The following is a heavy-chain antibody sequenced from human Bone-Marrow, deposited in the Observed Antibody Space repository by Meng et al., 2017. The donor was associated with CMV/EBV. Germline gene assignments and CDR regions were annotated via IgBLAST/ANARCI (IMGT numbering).Heavy chain of an antibody. J-gene: IGHJ5*02. CDR3: ATEGIAVAGTPYNWFDP. Sequence: YTFTDYNMHWVQQAPGKGLEWMGLVDPEDGETIYAEKFQGRVTITADTSTDTAYMELSSLRSEDTAVYYCATEGIAVAGTPYNWFDPWGQGTLVTVSS. D-gene: IGHD6-19*01. V-gene: IGHV1-69-2*01. CDR1: YTFTDYN. CDR2: VDPEDGET.